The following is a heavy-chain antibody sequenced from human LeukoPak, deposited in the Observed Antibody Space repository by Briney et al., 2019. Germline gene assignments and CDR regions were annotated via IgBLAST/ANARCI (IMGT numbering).Heavy chain of an antibody. CDR1: GGSISGYY. V-gene: IGHV4-4*07. J-gene: IGHJ4*02. CDR2: IYTSGST. Sequence: SETLSLTCTVSGGSISGYYWSRIRQPAGKELEWIGHIYTSGSTNYNPSLKSRLTMSVDTSKNQFSLKLSSVTAADTAVYYCTRASGSYRTLDYWGQGTLVTVSS. D-gene: IGHD1-26*01. CDR3: TRASGSYRTLDY.